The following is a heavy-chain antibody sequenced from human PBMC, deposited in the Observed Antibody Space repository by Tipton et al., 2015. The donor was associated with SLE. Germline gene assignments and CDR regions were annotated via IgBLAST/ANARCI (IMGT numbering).Heavy chain of an antibody. V-gene: IGHV4-39*07. CDR3: ARESHILHYFDY. Sequence: TLSLTCTVSGGSISSSSYYWGWIRQPPGKGLEWIGSIYYSGSTYYNPSLKSRVTISVDTSKNQFSLKLNSVTAADTAVYYCARESHILHYFDYWGQGTLVTVSS. CDR1: GGSISSSSYY. CDR2: IYYSGST. J-gene: IGHJ4*02. D-gene: IGHD1-26*01.